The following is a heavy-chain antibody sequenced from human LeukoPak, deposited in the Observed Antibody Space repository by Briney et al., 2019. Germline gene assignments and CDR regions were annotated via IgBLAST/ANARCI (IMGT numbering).Heavy chain of an antibody. V-gene: IGHV3-23*01. CDR3: TIDLMTGFSSGWHFAY. J-gene: IGHJ4*02. CDR1: GLTFKNFA. Sequence: GGSLRLSCAASGLTFKNFAMSWVRQVPGKGLEWLAVTSGDEDSTHYADSVRGHFVISTDNSKSTSFLHMNSLRAEDTAVYYCTIDLMTGFSSGWHFAYWGQGALVTVSS. D-gene: IGHD6-19*01. CDR2: TSGDEDST.